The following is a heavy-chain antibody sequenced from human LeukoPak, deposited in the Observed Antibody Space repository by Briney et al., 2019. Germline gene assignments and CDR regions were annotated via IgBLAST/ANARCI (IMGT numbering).Heavy chain of an antibody. CDR2: ISSSSSYI. V-gene: IGHV3-21*01. Sequence: GGSLRLSCAASGFTFSSYSMNWVRQAPGKGLEWVSSISSSSSYIYYADSVKGRFTISRDNAKNSLYLQMNSLRAEDTAAYYCARDNYGGKPFDYWGQGTLVTVSS. D-gene: IGHD4-23*01. CDR3: ARDNYGGKPFDY. J-gene: IGHJ4*02. CDR1: GFTFSSYS.